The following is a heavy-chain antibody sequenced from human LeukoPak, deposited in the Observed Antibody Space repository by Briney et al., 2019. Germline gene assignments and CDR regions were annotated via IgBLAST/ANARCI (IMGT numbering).Heavy chain of an antibody. CDR3: ARGRQDVTMIVVVMTAVSYYLDV. CDR1: GGSFSGYY. V-gene: IGHV4-34*01. Sequence: PSETLSLTCAVYGGSFSGYYWTWIRQTPGKGLEGIGEMNPSGSTNYNPSLNRRVTISVAPSKTQFSLKLSSVTAADTAVYYCARGRQDVTMIVVVMTAVSYYLDVWGKGTTVIVS. CDR2: MNPSGST. J-gene: IGHJ6*03. D-gene: IGHD3-22*01.